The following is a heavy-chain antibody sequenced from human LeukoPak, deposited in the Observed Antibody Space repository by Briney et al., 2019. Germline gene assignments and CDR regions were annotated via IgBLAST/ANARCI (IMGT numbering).Heavy chain of an antibody. CDR3: AKESYSSGYFSDY. J-gene: IGHJ4*02. CDR1: VFAFSIHG. Sequence: PGRSLRLSCAASVFAFSIHGMHCVRDAPGKGMGWVAFIRYDGSNKYYGDSVKGRFTISRDNSKNTLDLQMNSMRAEVTAVYYCAKESYSSGYFSDYWGEGGLGTVSS. CDR2: IRYDGSNK. V-gene: IGHV3-30*02. D-gene: IGHD3-22*01.